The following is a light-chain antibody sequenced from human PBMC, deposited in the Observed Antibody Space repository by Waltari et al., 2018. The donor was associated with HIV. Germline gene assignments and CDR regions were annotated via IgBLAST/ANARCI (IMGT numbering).Light chain of an antibody. Sequence: QSVLTQPPSASGTPGQRVTIHCSGPTSNAGNNFVSWYQQLPGTAPKLLIYRDNRRPSGVPDRFSGSKSGASASLAISGLRSEDEGDYHCATWDVSLGASYVFGAGTKVTVL. CDR2: RDN. J-gene: IGLJ1*01. CDR1: TSNAGNNF. CDR3: ATWDVSLGASYV. V-gene: IGLV1-47*01.